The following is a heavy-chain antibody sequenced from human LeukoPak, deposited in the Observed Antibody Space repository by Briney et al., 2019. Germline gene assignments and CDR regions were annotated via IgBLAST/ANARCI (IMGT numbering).Heavy chain of an antibody. CDR1: GFGFASYW. CDR3: ARLGRPAWYKGGWFDP. V-gene: IGHV5-51*01. J-gene: IGHJ5*02. CDR2: IYPDDSDT. Sequence: GESLKISCKGSGFGFASYWIGWVRQMPGKGLEWMGIIYPDDSDTRYSPSFQGQVTISADKSISTAYLQWNSLTASDTAMYYCARLGRPAWYKGGWFDPWGQGTLVTVSS. D-gene: IGHD1-14*01.